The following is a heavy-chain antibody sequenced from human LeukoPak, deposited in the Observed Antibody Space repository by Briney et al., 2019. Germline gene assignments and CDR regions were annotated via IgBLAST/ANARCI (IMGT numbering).Heavy chain of an antibody. J-gene: IGHJ4*02. V-gene: IGHV3-66*01. D-gene: IGHD2-2*01. Sequence: PGGSLRLSCAASGFTVSNNYMTWVRQAPGKGLEWVSVLYSDGTTYYADSVKGRFTISCDSSKNTLSLEMKSLRCDITAVYYWARDCCTNIWLGFWGRGTLVTVSS. CDR1: GFTVSNNY. CDR2: LYSDGTT. CDR3: ARDCCTNIWLGF.